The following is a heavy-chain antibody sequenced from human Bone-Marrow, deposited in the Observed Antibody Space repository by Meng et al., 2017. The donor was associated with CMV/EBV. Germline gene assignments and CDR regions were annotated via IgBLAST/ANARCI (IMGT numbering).Heavy chain of an antibody. Sequence: GSLRLSCTVSGGSVSSDAYYWSWIRQPPGKGLEWIGYIYDSGSTNYNPSLRSRVTISVDTSKNQFSLDLSSVTAADTAVYYCARLPGYCSGSSCYGYGMDVWGQGTTVAVSS. CDR1: GGSVSSDAYY. J-gene: IGHJ6*02. V-gene: IGHV4-61*08. CDR3: ARLPGYCSGSSCYGYGMDV. CDR2: IYDSGST. D-gene: IGHD2-15*01.